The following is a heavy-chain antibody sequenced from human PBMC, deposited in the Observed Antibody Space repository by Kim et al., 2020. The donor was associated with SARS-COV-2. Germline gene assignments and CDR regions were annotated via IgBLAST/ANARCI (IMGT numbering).Heavy chain of an antibody. CDR1: GFTFRSYA. D-gene: IGHD3-10*01. Sequence: EGSLRLSCAASGFTFRSYAMSWVRQAPGKGLEWVSAISGSGGSTYYADSVKGRFTISRDNSKNTLYLQMNSLRAEDTAVYYCAKEAGGSGSYYNLNWFDPWGQGTLVTVSS. J-gene: IGHJ5*02. CDR2: ISGSGGST. CDR3: AKEAGGSGSYYNLNWFDP. V-gene: IGHV3-23*01.